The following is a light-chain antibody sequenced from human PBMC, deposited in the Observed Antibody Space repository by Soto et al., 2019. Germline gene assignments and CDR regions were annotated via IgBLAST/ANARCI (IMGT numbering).Light chain of an antibody. CDR3: ASWDDSLNGLDV. CDR2: NNN. Sequence: QSVLTQPPSVSGTPGQRVTISCSGSSSNIGSGTVNWYQQLPGTAPKLLIYNNNQRPSGVPDRFSGSKSGTSGSLAISGLQSEDEADYYCASWDDSLNGLDVFGTGTKLTVL. CDR1: SSNIGSGT. J-gene: IGLJ1*01. V-gene: IGLV1-44*01.